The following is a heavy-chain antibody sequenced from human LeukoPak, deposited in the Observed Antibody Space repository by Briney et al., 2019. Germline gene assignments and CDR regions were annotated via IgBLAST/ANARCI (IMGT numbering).Heavy chain of an antibody. CDR3: ARLDFRVGEYVFWY. CDR1: GGSISSYY. CDR2: IYYSGST. Sequence: SETLSLTCTVSGGSISSYYWSWIRQPPGKELEWIGYIYYSGSTNYNPSLKSRVSISVDTSQSQFSLILRSVTAADTAVYYCARLDFRVGEYVFWYWGEGILVTVSS. D-gene: IGHD3-3*01. V-gene: IGHV4-59*08. J-gene: IGHJ4*02.